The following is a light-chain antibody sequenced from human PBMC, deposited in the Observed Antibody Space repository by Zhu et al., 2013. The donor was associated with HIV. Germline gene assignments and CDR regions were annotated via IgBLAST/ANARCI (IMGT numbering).Light chain of an antibody. Sequence: QSALTQPASVSASPGQSITISCSGTDSDIGAYNYVSWYQQYPGKAPKLMIYEVSNRPSGVSNRFSGSKSGNTASLTISGLQAEDEADYYCSSYTSSSTYVFGTGTKVTVL. CDR3: SSYTSSSTYV. J-gene: IGLJ1*01. CDR2: EVS. CDR1: DSDIGAYNY. V-gene: IGLV2-14*01.